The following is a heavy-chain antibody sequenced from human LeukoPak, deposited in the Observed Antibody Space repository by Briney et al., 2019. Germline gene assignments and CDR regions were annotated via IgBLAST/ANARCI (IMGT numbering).Heavy chain of an antibody. CDR1: RYTLTSYD. J-gene: IGHJ6*02. D-gene: IGHD3-16*01. CDR3: ARGPAGDSYYYYGMDV. CDR2: MNPNSGNT. V-gene: IGHV1-8*01. Sequence: ASLKVSSKASRYTLTSYDINSVRQATQPGRERMGWMNPNSGNTGYAQKFQGRVTMTRNTSISTAYMELSSLRSEDTAVYYCARGPAGDSYYYYGMDVWGQGTTVTVSS.